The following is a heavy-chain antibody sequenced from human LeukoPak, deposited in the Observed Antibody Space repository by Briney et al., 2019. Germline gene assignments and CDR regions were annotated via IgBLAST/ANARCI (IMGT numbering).Heavy chain of an antibody. CDR2: ISSSSSYI. D-gene: IGHD6-6*01. CDR3: ARDYRKIAARREFDY. V-gene: IGHV3-21*01. J-gene: IGHJ4*02. Sequence: TGGSLRLSCAASGFTFSSYSMNWVRQAPGKGLEWVSSISSSSSYIYYADSVKGRFTISRDNAKNSLYLQMNILRAEDTAVYYCARDYRKIAARREFDYWGQETLVTFSS. CDR1: GFTFSSYS.